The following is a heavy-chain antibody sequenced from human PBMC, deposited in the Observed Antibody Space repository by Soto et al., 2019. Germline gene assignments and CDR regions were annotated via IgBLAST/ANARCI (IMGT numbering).Heavy chain of an antibody. V-gene: IGHV1-18*01. D-gene: IGHD3-10*01. CDR1: GYPLPTYG. J-gene: IGHJ4*02. CDR3: VTVSGYGSGSRRFDF. CDR2: IVGDSGNT. Sequence: QVQVMQSGAQLTQPGASVKVSCETSGYPLPTYGLSWVRQAPGQGLEWMGWIVGDSGNTVYAQKFHGRVTMYRDTSTSTGYMELRRLTSDDSALYYCVTVSGYGSGSRRFDFWGQGTLVSVSS.